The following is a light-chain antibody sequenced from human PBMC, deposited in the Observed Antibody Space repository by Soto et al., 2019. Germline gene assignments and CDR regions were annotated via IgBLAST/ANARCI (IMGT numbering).Light chain of an antibody. CDR3: QHLHTYPYS. V-gene: IGKV1-9*01. J-gene: IGKJ2*01. CDR1: QGLASY. Sequence: IQLTHSPSSLSSSVGDRVTVTCRASQGLASYLAWYQQKPGKDPKLLIYAASTLQSGVPSRFSGSGSGTDFTLTISSLQPEDFATHYCQHLHTYPYSFRQGTKLEIK. CDR2: AAS.